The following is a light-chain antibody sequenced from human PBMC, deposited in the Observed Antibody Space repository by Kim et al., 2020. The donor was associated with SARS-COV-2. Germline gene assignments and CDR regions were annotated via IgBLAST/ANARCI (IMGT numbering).Light chain of an antibody. CDR2: WAS. Sequence: ATINCKSSQSVLFSSNNKSYLAWYQQKPGQPPKLLIYWASTRESGVPDRFSGGGSGTDFALTISSLQAKDVTVYYCQQYYGTPYSFGQGTKLEI. CDR3: QQYYGTPYS. CDR1: QSVLFSSNNKSY. V-gene: IGKV4-1*01. J-gene: IGKJ2*03.